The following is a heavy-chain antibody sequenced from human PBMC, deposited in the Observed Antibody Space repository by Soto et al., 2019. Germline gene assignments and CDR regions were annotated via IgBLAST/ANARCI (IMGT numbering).Heavy chain of an antibody. V-gene: IGHV2-70*11. D-gene: IGHD2-15*01. Sequence: GSGPTLVNPTQTLTLTCTFSGFSLTTSGMCVSWIRQPPGKALEWLARIDWDDDKYYNTSLKTRLTISKDTSKNQVVLTMTNMDPVDTAIYYCTRPFDCSGGSCYSGWYYYYGMDVWGQGTTVTVSS. CDR1: GFSLTTSGMC. CDR2: IDWDDDK. J-gene: IGHJ6*02. CDR3: TRPFDCSGGSCYSGWYYYYGMDV.